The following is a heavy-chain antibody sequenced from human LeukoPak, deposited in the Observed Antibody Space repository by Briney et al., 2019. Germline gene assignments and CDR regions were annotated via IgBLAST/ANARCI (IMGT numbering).Heavy chain of an antibody. J-gene: IGHJ4*02. Sequence: PGGSLRLSCAASGFTFSSYSMNWVRQAPGKGLDGVSSISSSSSYIYYADSVKGRFTISRDNAKNSLYLQMNSLRAEDTAVYYCARYIAVVTATDYWGQGTLVTVSS. V-gene: IGHV3-21*01. CDR1: GFTFSSYS. CDR2: ISSSSSYI. D-gene: IGHD2-21*02. CDR3: ARYIAVVTATDY.